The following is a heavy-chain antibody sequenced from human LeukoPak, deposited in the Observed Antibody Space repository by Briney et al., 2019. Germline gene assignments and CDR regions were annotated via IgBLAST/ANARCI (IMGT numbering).Heavy chain of an antibody. Sequence: GESLKISFKGSGSSFASNWIGWVRQRPGKGLEWMGIIYPVDSDTRYSPSFRGQVTISADKSTTTAYLHWRSLRASDSAMYYCVTFARGDPDYWGQGTLVTVAS. CDR3: VTFARGDPDY. CDR2: IYPVDSDT. CDR1: GSSFASNW. J-gene: IGHJ4*02. V-gene: IGHV5-51*01. D-gene: IGHD3-10*01.